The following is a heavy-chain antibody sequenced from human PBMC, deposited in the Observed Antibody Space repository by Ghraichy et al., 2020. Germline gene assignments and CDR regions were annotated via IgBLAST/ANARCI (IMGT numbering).Heavy chain of an antibody. Sequence: SETLSLTCTVSGGSISSYYWSWIRQPPGKGLEWIGYIYYSGSTNYNPSLKSRVTISVDTSKNQFSLKLSSVTAADTAVYYCARGDTAMVGPVGLGYYYYYMDVWGKGTTVTVSS. CDR1: GGSISSYY. J-gene: IGHJ6*03. V-gene: IGHV4-59*01. CDR3: ARGDTAMVGPVGLGYYYYYMDV. CDR2: IYYSGST. D-gene: IGHD5-18*01.